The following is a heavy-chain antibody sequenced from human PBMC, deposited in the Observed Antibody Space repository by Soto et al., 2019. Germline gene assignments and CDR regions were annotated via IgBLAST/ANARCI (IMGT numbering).Heavy chain of an antibody. D-gene: IGHD2-2*01. J-gene: IGHJ5*02. CDR1: GGFFSGYY. Sequence: SGALSLTCAVYGGFFSGYYWSWIRQPPGKGLGWVGEFNHSGSTNYNLSLMSRVTKSVDTSKNQSSLKLSSMTAADTAVYYCAKIYCTSTSCPPPPMGNWFDPWGQGTLVTVSS. CDR2: FNHSGST. V-gene: IGHV4-34*01. CDR3: AKIYCTSTSCPPPPMGNWFDP.